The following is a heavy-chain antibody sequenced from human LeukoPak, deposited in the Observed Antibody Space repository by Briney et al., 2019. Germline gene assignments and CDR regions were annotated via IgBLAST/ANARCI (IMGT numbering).Heavy chain of an antibody. V-gene: IGHV5-10-1*01. CDR3: ARQRYSYYNDY. D-gene: IGHD5-18*01. J-gene: IGHJ4*02. Sequence: GGALKISCKGAGYSFTNYWITWGRQMPGKGREGMGRIDPSDSYTNYSPSFQGHVTISTDKSTSPAYLQWSSLKASDTAMYYCARQRYSYYNDYWGQGTLVTVSS. CDR1: GYSFTNYW. CDR2: IDPSDSYT.